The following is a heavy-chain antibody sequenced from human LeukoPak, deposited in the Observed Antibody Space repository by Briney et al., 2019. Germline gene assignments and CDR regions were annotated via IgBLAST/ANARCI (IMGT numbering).Heavy chain of an antibody. CDR1: GYTFTNYG. CDR2: ISAYNGDT. V-gene: IGHV1-18*01. CDR3: AREGWRDDYSSDYYYYYMDV. Sequence: ASVKVSCKASGYTFTNYGITWARQAPGQGLEWMGWISAYNGDTNYAQRFQGRITMTTDTSTTTAYMELSSLRSEDTAVYYCAREGWRDDYSSDYYYYYMDVWGKGTTVTVSS. J-gene: IGHJ6*03. D-gene: IGHD4-11*01.